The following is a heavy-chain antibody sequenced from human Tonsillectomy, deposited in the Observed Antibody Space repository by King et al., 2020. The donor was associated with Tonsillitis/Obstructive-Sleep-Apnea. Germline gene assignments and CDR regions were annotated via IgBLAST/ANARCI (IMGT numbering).Heavy chain of an antibody. CDR2: ISSSSSYT. V-gene: IGHV3-11*05. Sequence: VQLVESGGGLVKPGGALRLSCAASGFTFSDYYMSWIRQAPGKGLEWVSYISSSSSYTNYADSVKGRFTISRDNAKNSLYLQMNSLRAEDTAVYYCAGDRDCSSTSYRGWFDPWGQGTLVTVSS. CDR1: GFTFSDYY. J-gene: IGHJ5*02. CDR3: AGDRDCSSTSYRGWFDP. D-gene: IGHD2-2*01.